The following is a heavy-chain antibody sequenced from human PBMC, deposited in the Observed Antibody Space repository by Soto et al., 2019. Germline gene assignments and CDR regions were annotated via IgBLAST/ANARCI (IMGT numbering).Heavy chain of an antibody. J-gene: IGHJ5*02. CDR3: ARVTSMVRGVIDNGFDP. CDR2: IIPMYGPA. CDR1: GGTFSSYA. V-gene: IGHV1-69*01. Sequence: QVPLVQSGAEVKKPGPSVTVSCKASGGTFSSYAIHWVRQAPVQGLEWMGGIIPMYGPAKYAQRFQGRVTLTADESTTTVYMELTSLTSPDTAVYYCARVTSMVRGVIDNGFDPWGHGTLVTVSS. D-gene: IGHD3-10*01.